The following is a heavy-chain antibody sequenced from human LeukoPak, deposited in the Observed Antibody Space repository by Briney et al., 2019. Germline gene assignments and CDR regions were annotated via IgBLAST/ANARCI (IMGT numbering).Heavy chain of an antibody. CDR3: AKDLRYCSSTSCYGYYYYGMDV. CDR1: GFTFSSYG. J-gene: IGHJ6*02. V-gene: IGHV3-30*18. Sequence: GRSLRLSCAASGFTFSSYGMYWVRQAPGKGLEWVAVISYDGSNKYYADSVKGRFTISRDNSKNTLYLQMNSLRAEDTAVYYCAKDLRYCSSTSCYGYYYYGMDVWGQGTTVTVSS. D-gene: IGHD2-2*01. CDR2: ISYDGSNK.